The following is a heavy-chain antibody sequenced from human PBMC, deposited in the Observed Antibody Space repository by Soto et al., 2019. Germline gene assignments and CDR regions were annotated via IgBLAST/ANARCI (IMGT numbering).Heavy chain of an antibody. CDR3: AKDPVTMVRGVIISSFDY. V-gene: IGHV3-23*01. CDR1: GFTFSSDA. D-gene: IGHD3-10*01. J-gene: IGHJ4*02. Sequence: GGSLRLSCAASGFTFSSDAMSWVRQAPGKGLEWVSAISGSGGSTYYADSVKGRFTISRDNSKNTLYLQMNSLRAEDTAVYYCAKDPVTMVRGVIISSFDYWGQGTLVTVSS. CDR2: ISGSGGST.